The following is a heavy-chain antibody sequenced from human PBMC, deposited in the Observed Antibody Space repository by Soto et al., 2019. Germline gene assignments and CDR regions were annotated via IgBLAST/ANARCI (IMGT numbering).Heavy chain of an antibody. Sequence: SETLSLTCAVSGGSISSSNWWSWVRQPPGKGLEWIGEIYHSGSTNYNPSLKSRVTISVDKSKNQFSLKLSSVTAADTAVYYCARDPSVVAHYYGMDVWGQGTTVTVSS. D-gene: IGHD2-15*01. V-gene: IGHV4-4*02. CDR3: ARDPSVVAHYYGMDV. J-gene: IGHJ6*02. CDR2: IYHSGST. CDR1: GGSISSSNW.